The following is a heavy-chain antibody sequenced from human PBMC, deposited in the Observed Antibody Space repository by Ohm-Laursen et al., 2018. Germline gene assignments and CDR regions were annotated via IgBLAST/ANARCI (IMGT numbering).Heavy chain of an antibody. CDR3: AKAGPLYLDS. Sequence: SLRLSCAASGFTVTNNYISWVRQAPGKGLEWVSGISVSGSSTDYADSVKGRFTISRDNSKNTLYLQMSSLSAEDAAVYYCAKAGPLYLDSWGQGTLVTVSS. CDR2: ISVSGSST. J-gene: IGHJ4*02. CDR1: GFTVTNNY. V-gene: IGHV3-23*01.